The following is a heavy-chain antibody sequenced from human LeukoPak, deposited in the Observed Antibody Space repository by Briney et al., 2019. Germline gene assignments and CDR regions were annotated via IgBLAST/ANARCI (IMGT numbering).Heavy chain of an antibody. CDR3: ARSTWLLDK. Sequence: SETLSLTCTVSGGSISSYYWSWIRQPPGKGLEWIGSIYYSGSTYYNPSLKSRVTISVDTSKNQFSLKLSSVTAADTAVYYCARSTWLLDKWGQGTLVTVSS. J-gene: IGHJ4*02. CDR1: GGSISSYY. V-gene: IGHV4-59*01. CDR2: IYYSGST. D-gene: IGHD3-22*01.